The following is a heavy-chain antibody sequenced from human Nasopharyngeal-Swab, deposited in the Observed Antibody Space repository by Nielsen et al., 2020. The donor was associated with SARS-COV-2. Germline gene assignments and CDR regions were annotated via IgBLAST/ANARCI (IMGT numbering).Heavy chain of an antibody. V-gene: IGHV3-53*01. Sequence: GESLKISCAASGFTVSSNYMSWVRQAPGKGLEWVSVIYSGGSTYYADSVKGRFTISRDNSKNTLYLQMNSLRAEDTAVYYCARDLYRQQWPLCNYYGMDVWGQGTTVTVSS. J-gene: IGHJ6*02. CDR3: ARDLYRQQWPLCNYYGMDV. CDR1: GFTVSSNY. D-gene: IGHD6-19*01. CDR2: IYSGGST.